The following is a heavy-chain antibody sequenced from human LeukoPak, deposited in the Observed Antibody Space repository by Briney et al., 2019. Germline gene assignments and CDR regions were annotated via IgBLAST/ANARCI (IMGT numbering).Heavy chain of an antibody. CDR1: GCTFTSYG. Sequence: ASVKVSCKASGCTFTSYGISWVRQAPGQGLEWMGWISAYNGNTNYAQKMQGRVTMTTDTCTSTAYMELRSLRSDDTAVYYCARVAQNYYDSSGYDAFDIWGQGTMVTVSS. CDR3: ARVAQNYYDSSGYDAFDI. D-gene: IGHD3-22*01. V-gene: IGHV1-18*01. J-gene: IGHJ3*02. CDR2: ISAYNGNT.